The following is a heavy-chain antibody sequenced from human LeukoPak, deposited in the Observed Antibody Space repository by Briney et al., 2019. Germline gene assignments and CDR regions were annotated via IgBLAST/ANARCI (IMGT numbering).Heavy chain of an antibody. CDR2: IKQDGSEK. V-gene: IGHV3-7*01. J-gene: IGHJ4*02. CDR3: ARESTPNYYGSGSYYKPGGYYFDY. Sequence: GGSLRLSCTASGFTFSNYWMSWVRQAPGKGLEWVANIKQDGSEKYYVDSVKGRFTISRDNAKNSLYLQMNSLRAEDTAVYYCARESTPNYYGSGSYYKPGGYYFDYWGQGTLVTVS. CDR1: GFTFSNYW. D-gene: IGHD3-10*01.